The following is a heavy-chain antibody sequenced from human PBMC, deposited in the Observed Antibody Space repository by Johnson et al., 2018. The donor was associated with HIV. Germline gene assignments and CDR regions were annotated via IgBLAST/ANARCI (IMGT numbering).Heavy chain of an antibody. D-gene: IGHD2-8*01. V-gene: IGHV3-33*03. Sequence: QVQLVESGGGVVQPGGSLTLSSAASRFTFSNYGMHWVRQAPGKGLEWVAVIWYDGSNKYYADSVKGRFSISRDNAKKSLYLQMNSLRAEDTALYYCATRGFYCTDGICHGVFDFWGQGTVVSVSS. CDR2: IWYDGSNK. CDR1: RFTFSNYG. CDR3: ATRGFYCTDGICHGVFDF. J-gene: IGHJ3*01.